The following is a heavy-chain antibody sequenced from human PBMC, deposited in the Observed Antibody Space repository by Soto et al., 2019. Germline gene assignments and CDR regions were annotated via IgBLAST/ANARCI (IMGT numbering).Heavy chain of an antibody. CDR1: GGSFSGYY. CDR3: ARELHYASGTGIDS. CDR2: INHSGST. V-gene: IGHV4-34*01. D-gene: IGHD3-10*01. J-gene: IGHJ4*02. Sequence: QVQLQQWGAGLLKPSETLSLTCAVYGGSFSGYYWSWIRQSPGKRLEWIGEINHSGSTTYNPSLKSRVTISVDTSKNQFSLKLRSVTAADTAVYYCARELHYASGTGIDSWGQGTLVTVSS.